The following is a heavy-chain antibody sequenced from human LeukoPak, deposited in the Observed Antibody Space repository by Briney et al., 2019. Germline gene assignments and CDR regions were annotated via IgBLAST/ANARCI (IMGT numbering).Heavy chain of an antibody. D-gene: IGHD5-24*01. V-gene: IGHV4-34*01. J-gene: IGHJ5*02. CDR1: GGSFSGYY. CDR3: ARALEMATIWGGPREPWFDP. Sequence: PSETLSLTCAVYGGSFSGYYWSWIRQPPGKELEWIGEINHSGSTNYNPSLKSRVTISVDTSKNQFSLKLSSVTAADTAVYYCARALEMATIWGGPREPWFDPWGQGTLVTVSS. CDR2: INHSGST.